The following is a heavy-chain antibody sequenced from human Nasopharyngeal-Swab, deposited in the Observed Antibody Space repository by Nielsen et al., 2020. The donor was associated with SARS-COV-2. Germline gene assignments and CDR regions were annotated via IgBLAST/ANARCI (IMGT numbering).Heavy chain of an antibody. CDR3: AKHKVSCGGDCYTIPDY. J-gene: IGHJ4*02. Sequence: GESLKISCAASGFTFSTYIMSWVRQAPGKGLEWVSAINGSGGTTTYAESVKGRFTISRDNSKNTLYLQMNSLRAEDTAIYYCAKHKVSCGGDCYTIPDYWGQGTLVTVS. CDR2: INGSGGTT. CDR1: GFTFSTYI. V-gene: IGHV3-23*01. D-gene: IGHD2-21*01.